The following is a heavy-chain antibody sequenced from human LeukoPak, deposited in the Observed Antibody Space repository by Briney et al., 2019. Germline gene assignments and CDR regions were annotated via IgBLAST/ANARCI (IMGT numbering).Heavy chain of an antibody. CDR2: INPNSGGT. Sequence: ASVKVSCKASGYTFTGYYMHWVRQAPGQGLEWMGWINPNSGGTNYAQKFQGRVTMTRDTSISTAYMELSRLRSDDTAVYYCARIFGYCSSTSCYAEFWALDYWGQGTLVTVSS. J-gene: IGHJ4*02. D-gene: IGHD2-2*03. V-gene: IGHV1-2*02. CDR1: GYTFTGYY. CDR3: ARIFGYCSSTSCYAEFWALDY.